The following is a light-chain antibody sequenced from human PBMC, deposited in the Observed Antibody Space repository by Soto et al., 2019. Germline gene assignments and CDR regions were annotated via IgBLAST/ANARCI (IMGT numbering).Light chain of an antibody. Sequence: QSVLTQPPSASGTPGQRVTISCSGSSSNIGSNYVYWYQQLPGTAPKLLIYRINQRPSGVPDRFSGSKSGTSASLAISGLRSEDEADYYCAAWDDSLSVWVFGGGTKLTVL. CDR2: RIN. CDR1: SSNIGSNY. J-gene: IGLJ3*02. V-gene: IGLV1-47*01. CDR3: AAWDDSLSVWV.